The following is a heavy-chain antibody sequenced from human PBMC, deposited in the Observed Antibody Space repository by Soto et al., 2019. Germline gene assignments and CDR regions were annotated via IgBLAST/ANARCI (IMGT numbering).Heavy chain of an antibody. CDR3: AKLASGGYLYYYYYYGMDV. CDR1: GFTFSSYG. D-gene: IGHD5-12*01. J-gene: IGHJ6*02. CDR2: ISYDGSNK. V-gene: IGHV3-30*18. Sequence: PGGSLRLSCAASGFTFSSYGMHWVRQAPGKGLEWVAVISYDGSNKYYADSVKGRFTISRDNSKNTLYLQMNSLRAEDTAVYYCAKLASGGYLYYYYYYGMDVWGQGTTVTVSS.